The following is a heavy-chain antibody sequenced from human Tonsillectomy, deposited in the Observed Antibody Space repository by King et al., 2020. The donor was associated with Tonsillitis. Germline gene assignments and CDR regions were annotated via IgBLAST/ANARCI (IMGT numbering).Heavy chain of an antibody. CDR3: AVGSAYRSGYYYYMDV. D-gene: IGHD2-15*01. CDR2: ISPSGST. CDR1: GGSFSAYY. Sequence: HVQLQQWGARLLKPSETLSLTCAVYGGSFSAYYWSWIRQPPGKGLEWIGEISPSGSTNYNPSLKSRVTISVDTSKNQLSLKLSSVTAADTAVYYCAVGSAYRSGYYYYMDVWGKGTTVTVSS. J-gene: IGHJ6*03. V-gene: IGHV4-34*01.